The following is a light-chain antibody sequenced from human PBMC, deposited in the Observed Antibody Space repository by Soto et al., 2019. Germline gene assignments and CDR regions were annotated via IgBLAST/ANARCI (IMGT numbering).Light chain of an antibody. J-gene: IGKJ1*01. CDR1: QSISSY. CDR3: QQSYSTPRR. CDR2: AAS. V-gene: IGKV1-39*01. Sequence: DSPMTQSPSSLSESVGDRVTITCRASQSISSYLNWYQQRPGKAPKLLIYAASSLQSGVPSRFSGSGSGTDFTLTISSLQPEDFATYYCQQSYSTPRRFGQGTKVDIK.